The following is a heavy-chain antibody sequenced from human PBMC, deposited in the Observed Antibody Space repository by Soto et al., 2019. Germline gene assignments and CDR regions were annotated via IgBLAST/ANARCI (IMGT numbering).Heavy chain of an antibody. CDR3: ARYYYDSSGYYRPYYFDY. V-gene: IGHV3-23*01. CDR1: RFTFSSYA. CDR2: ISGSGGST. J-gene: IGHJ4*02. Sequence: PGGSLRLSCAASRFTFSSYAMSWVRQAPGKGLEWVSAISGSGGSTYYADSVKGRFTISRDNSKNTLYLQMNSLRAEDTAVYYCARYYYDSSGYYRPYYFDYWGQGTLVTVSS. D-gene: IGHD3-22*01.